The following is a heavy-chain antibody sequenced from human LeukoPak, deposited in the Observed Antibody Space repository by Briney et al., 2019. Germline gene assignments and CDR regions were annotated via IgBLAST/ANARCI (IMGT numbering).Heavy chain of an antibody. V-gene: IGHV3-53*01. J-gene: IGHJ3*02. CDR3: AKVVFDMNDAFDI. CDR2: IYSGGST. D-gene: IGHD3-9*01. Sequence: GGSLRLSCAASGFTVSSNYMSWVRQAPGKGLEWVSVIYSGGSTYYADSVKGRFTISRHNPKNTLYLQMNSLRAEDTAVYYCAKVVFDMNDAFDIWGQGTMVTVSS. CDR1: GFTVSSNY.